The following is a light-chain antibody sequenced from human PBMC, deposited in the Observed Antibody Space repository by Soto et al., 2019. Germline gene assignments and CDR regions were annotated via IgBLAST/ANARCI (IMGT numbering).Light chain of an antibody. CDR2: GNS. CDR1: TSDVGGYNY. Sequence: QSALTQPASVSGSPGQSITISCTGTTSDVGGYNYVSWYQQHPGDAPKLLIYGNSNRPSGVPDRFSGSKSGTSASLAINGLQAEDEAHYYCQSYDNSLSGSWVFGGGTKLTVL. CDR3: QSYDNSLSGSWV. J-gene: IGLJ3*02. V-gene: IGLV2-14*01.